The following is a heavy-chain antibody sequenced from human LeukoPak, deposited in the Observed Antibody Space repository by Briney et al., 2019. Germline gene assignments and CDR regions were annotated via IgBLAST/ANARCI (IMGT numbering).Heavy chain of an antibody. V-gene: IGHV1-69*02. CDR2: IIPILGIA. CDR3: ARDDFWSGYAD. D-gene: IGHD3-3*01. J-gene: IGHJ4*02. CDR1: GGIFSSYT. Sequence: EASVKASCKASGGIFSSYTISWVRQAPGQGLEWMGRIIPILGIANYAQKFQGRVTITADKYTSTAYMELSSLRSEDTAVYYCARDDFWSGYADWGQGTLVTVSS.